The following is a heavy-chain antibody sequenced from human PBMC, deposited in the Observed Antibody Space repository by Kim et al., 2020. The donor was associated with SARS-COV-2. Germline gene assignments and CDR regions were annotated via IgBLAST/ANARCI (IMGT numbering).Heavy chain of an antibody. D-gene: IGHD1-26*01. CDR3: AKDMVGAYGGGNFDY. J-gene: IGHJ4*02. Sequence: ADSVRGRFTVSRDNAKNTLYLQMNSLRVDDTAVYYCAKDMVGAYGGGNFDYWGQGTLVTVSS. V-gene: IGHV3-23*01.